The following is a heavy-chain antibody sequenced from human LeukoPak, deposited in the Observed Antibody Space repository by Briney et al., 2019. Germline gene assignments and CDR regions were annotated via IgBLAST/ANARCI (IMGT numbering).Heavy chain of an antibody. CDR3: ARDVRVISGYSPSYFDY. J-gene: IGHJ4*02. D-gene: IGHD5-18*01. Sequence: GGSLRLSCAASGFTVSSNYMSWVRQAPGKGLEWVSVIYSGGSTYYADSVEGRFTISRDNSKNTLYLQMNSLRAEDTAVYYRARDVRVISGYSPSYFDYWGQGTLVTVSS. CDR2: IYSGGST. V-gene: IGHV3-53*01. CDR1: GFTVSSNY.